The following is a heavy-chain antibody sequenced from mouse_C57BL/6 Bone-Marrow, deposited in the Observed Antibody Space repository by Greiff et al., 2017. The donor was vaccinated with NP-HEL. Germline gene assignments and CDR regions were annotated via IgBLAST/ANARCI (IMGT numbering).Heavy chain of an antibody. Sequence: EVKLMESGGGLVQPGGSLKLSCAASGIDFSRYWMSWVRRAPGKGLEWIGEINPDSSTINYEQSLKDKFIITIDNAKNTLYLQLSTLTFEDPAVYYGARSTMVTPLPSMDYWGQGTSVTVSS. V-gene: IGHV4-1*01. CDR2: INPDSSTI. CDR3: ARSTMVTPLPSMDY. CDR1: GIDFSRYW. J-gene: IGHJ4*01. D-gene: IGHD2-2*01.